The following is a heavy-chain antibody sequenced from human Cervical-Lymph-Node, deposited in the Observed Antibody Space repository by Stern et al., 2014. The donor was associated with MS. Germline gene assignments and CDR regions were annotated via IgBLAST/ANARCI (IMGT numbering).Heavy chain of an antibody. CDR1: GFTFSSYW. CDR3: SRETTVAVTHAFEI. D-gene: IGHD6-19*01. V-gene: IGHV3-74*01. CDR2: INSDGSST. J-gene: IGHJ3*02. Sequence: EMQLVESGGGLVQPGGSLRLSCAASGFTFSSYWMHWVRQAPGKGLVWVSRINSDGSSTNYADSVKGRFTISRDNAKNTLYLQMNSLRAEDTAVYYCSRETTVAVTHAFEIWGQGTMVTVSS.